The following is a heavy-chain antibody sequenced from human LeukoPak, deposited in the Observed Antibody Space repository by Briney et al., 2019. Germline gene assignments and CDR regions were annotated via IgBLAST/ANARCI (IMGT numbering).Heavy chain of an antibody. CDR1: GFTLSSYA. CDR2: ISASGGST. V-gene: IGHV3-23*01. D-gene: IGHD3-3*01. J-gene: IGHJ4*02. Sequence: GGSLRLSCAASGFTLSSYAMSWVRQAPGKGLEWVSSISASGGSTNYADSVKGRFTISRDNSKNTLYLQMNSLRAEDTAVYYCARAARFLEWLGYFDYWGQGTLVTVSS. CDR3: ARAARFLEWLGYFDY.